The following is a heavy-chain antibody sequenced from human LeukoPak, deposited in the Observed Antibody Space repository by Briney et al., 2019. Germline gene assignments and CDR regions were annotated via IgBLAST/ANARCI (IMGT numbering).Heavy chain of an antibody. CDR1: GGSISSSSYY. D-gene: IGHD6-13*01. V-gene: IGHV4-39*07. CDR2: IYYSGST. Sequence: SGTLSLTCTVSGGSISSSSYYWGWIRQPPGKGLEWIGSIYYSGSTYYNPSLKSRVTISVDTSKNQFSLKLSSVTAADTAVYFCARVAAAGNYYFDYWGQGTLVTVSS. CDR3: ARVAAAGNYYFDY. J-gene: IGHJ4*02.